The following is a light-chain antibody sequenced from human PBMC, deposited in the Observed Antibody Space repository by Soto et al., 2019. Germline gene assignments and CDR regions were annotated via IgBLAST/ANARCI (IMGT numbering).Light chain of an antibody. CDR3: QQYASSPLT. J-gene: IGKJ4*01. CDR1: PSVTSSY. Sequence: EIVLTQSPGTLSLSPGEGATLSCRASPSVTSSYLAWYQQKRGQAPRLLMYDASSRATGIPDRFSGSGSGTDFTLTISRLEPEDFAVYFCQQYASSPLTFGGGTKVEIK. CDR2: DAS. V-gene: IGKV3-20*01.